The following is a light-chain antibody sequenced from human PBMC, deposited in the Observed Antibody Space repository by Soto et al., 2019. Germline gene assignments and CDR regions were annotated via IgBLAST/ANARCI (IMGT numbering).Light chain of an antibody. V-gene: IGKV3-15*01. CDR2: GAS. J-gene: IGKJ4*01. CDR3: QQYHAWPPGT. Sequence: DIVMTQSPAILSVSPGERATLSCRASQSVETFLAWFQHKAGQAPRLLIFGASTRAAGVPARFSGGGSGTEFTLTIDSLRSEDSAVYFCQQYHAWPPGTFGGGTKVEIK. CDR1: QSVETF.